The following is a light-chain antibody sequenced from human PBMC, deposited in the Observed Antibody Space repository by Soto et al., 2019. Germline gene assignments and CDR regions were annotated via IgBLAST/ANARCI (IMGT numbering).Light chain of an antibody. V-gene: IGKV1-39*01. Sequence: DIQMTQSPSSLSASVGDRVTITCRASQSISSYLNWYQQKPGKVPKLLIYAASSLQSGVPSRFSGSGSGTDLTLTISSLQPEDFETYYCQQSYSNPITFGQGTRLEIK. CDR1: QSISSY. CDR2: AAS. J-gene: IGKJ5*01. CDR3: QQSYSNPIT.